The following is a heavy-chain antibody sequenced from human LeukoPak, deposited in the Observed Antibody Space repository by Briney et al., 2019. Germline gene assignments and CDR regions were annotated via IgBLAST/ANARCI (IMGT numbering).Heavy chain of an antibody. CDR2: ISSSSSTI. CDR3: ARRGRTMDDAFDI. J-gene: IGHJ3*02. V-gene: IGHV3-48*04. D-gene: IGHD4/OR15-4a*01. Sequence: GGSLRLSCAASGFTFSTNSMNWVRQAPGKGLEWVSYISSSSSTIYYADSVKGRFTISRDNAKNSLYLQMNSLRAEDTAVYYCARRGRTMDDAFDIWGQGTMVTVSS. CDR1: GFTFSTNS.